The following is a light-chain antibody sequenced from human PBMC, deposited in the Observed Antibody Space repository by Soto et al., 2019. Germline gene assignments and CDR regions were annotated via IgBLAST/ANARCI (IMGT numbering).Light chain of an antibody. J-gene: IGLJ1*01. Sequence: QSALTQPASVSGSPGQSITISCTGTSSDIGDYNYVSWYQQHPGKAPKLMIYEVTNRPSGVSNRFSGFKSGNTASLTISGLQAEDEADYYCNSYTSSNTYVFGTGTKLTVL. CDR1: SSDIGDYNY. V-gene: IGLV2-14*01. CDR3: NSYTSSNTYV. CDR2: EVT.